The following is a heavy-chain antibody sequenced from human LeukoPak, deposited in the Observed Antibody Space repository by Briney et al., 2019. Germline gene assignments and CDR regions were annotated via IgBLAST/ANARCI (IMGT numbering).Heavy chain of an antibody. CDR3: ARLPLVGGTQRGRYYFDY. D-gene: IGHD1-26*01. V-gene: IGHV4-39*01. J-gene: IGHJ4*02. Sequence: SETLSLTCTVSGGSISSSSYYWGWIRQPPGTGLEWIGSIYYSGSTYYNPSLKSRVTISVDTSKNQFSLKLSSVTAADTAVYYCARLPLVGGTQRGRYYFDYWGQGTLVTVSS. CDR2: IYYSGST. CDR1: GGSISSSSYY.